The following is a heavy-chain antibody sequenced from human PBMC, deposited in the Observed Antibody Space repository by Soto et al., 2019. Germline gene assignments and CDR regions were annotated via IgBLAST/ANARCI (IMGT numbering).Heavy chain of an antibody. V-gene: IGHV1-24*01. D-gene: IGHD3-3*01. CDR1: GYTLTELS. CDR2: FDPEDGET. J-gene: IGHJ5*02. Sequence: ASVKVSCKVSGYTLTELSMHWVRQAPGKGLEWMGGFDPEDGETIYAQKFQGRVTMTEDTSTDTAYMELSSLRSEDTAVYYFETRQGSKFWSGTRIENWFDPWGQGTLVTVSS. CDR3: ETRQGSKFWSGTRIENWFDP.